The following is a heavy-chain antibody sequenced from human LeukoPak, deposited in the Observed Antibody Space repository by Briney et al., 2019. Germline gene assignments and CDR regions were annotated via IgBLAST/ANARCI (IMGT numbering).Heavy chain of an antibody. CDR3: VKDADDSGDFLFHA. CDR1: GFTFSDYV. Sequence: GGSLRLSCAVSGFTFSDYVMSWVRHTPGNGLEWVSGIGRSGSPTYFASSVKGRFTISRDNSKNTLYLQMNRLRAEDTALYFCVKDADDSGDFLFHAWGQGTLVTVSS. J-gene: IGHJ5*02. CDR2: IGRSGSPT. D-gene: IGHD4-17*01. V-gene: IGHV3-23*01.